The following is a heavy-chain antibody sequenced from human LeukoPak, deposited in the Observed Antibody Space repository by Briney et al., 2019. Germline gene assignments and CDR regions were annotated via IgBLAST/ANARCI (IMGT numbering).Heavy chain of an antibody. CDR2: INPNSGGT. J-gene: IGHJ4*02. Sequence: ASVKVSCKASGYTFTGYYMHWVRQAPGQGLEWMGWINPNSGGTNYAQKFQGWVTMTRDTSISTAYMELSRLRSDDTAVYYCAREANDCGGDCTNFDYWGQGTLVTVSS. V-gene: IGHV1-2*04. CDR3: AREANDCGGDCTNFDY. D-gene: IGHD2-21*02. CDR1: GYTFTGYY.